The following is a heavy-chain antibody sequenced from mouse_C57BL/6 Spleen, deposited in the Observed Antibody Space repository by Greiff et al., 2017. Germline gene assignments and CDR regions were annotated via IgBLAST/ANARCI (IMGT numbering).Heavy chain of an antibody. CDR2: ISSGSSTI. CDR3: ARGHYGSSYYFDY. J-gene: IGHJ2*01. Sequence: DVMLVESGGGLVKPGGSLKLSCAASGFTFSDYGMHWVRQAPEKGLEWVAYISSGSSTIYYADTVKGRFTISRDNAKNTLFLQMTSLRSEDTAMYYCARGHYGSSYYFDYWGQGTTLTVSS. V-gene: IGHV5-17*01. D-gene: IGHD1-1*01. CDR1: GFTFSDYG.